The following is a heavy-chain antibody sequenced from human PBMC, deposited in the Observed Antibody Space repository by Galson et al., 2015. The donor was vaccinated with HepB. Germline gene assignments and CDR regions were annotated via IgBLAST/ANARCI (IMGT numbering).Heavy chain of an antibody. Sequence: SLRLSCAASGFTFSSYSMNWVRQAPGKGLEWVSSISSSSSYIYYADSVKGRFTISRDNAKNSLYLQMNSLRAEDTAVYYCARDNDEYSSSFDYWGQGTLVTVSS. CDR2: ISSSSSYI. D-gene: IGHD6-6*01. CDR3: ARDNDEYSSSFDY. CDR1: GFTFSSYS. J-gene: IGHJ4*02. V-gene: IGHV3-21*01.